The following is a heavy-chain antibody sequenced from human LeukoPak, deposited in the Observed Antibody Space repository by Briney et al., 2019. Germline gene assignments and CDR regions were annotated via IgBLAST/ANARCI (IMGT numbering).Heavy chain of an antibody. Sequence: PGGSLRLSRAASGFTFSSYSMNWVRQAPGKGLEWVSYISSSSSTIYYADSVKGRFTISRDNAKNSLYLQMNSLRAEDTAVYYCARGGLRFRDAFDIWGQGTMVTVSS. CDR1: GFTFSSYS. J-gene: IGHJ3*02. V-gene: IGHV3-48*01. CDR3: ARGGLRFRDAFDI. D-gene: IGHD4-17*01. CDR2: ISSSSSTI.